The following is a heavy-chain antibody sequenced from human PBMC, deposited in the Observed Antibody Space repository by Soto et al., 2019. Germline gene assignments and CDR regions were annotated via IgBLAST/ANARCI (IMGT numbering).Heavy chain of an antibody. CDR2: IYYSGST. CDR1: GGSISSYY. D-gene: IGHD5-18*01. CDR3: AKGREGTAMVLDY. J-gene: IGHJ4*02. V-gene: IGHV4-59*01. Sequence: SETLSLTCTVSGGSISSYYWSWIRQSPGKGLEWIGYIYYSGSTKYNPSLKSRVTISIDTPKNQFSLKVTSVTAADTAVYYCAKGREGTAMVLDYPGQTTLVTVSS.